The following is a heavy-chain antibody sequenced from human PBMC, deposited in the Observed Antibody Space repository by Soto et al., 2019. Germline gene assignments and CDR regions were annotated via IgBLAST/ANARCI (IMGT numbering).Heavy chain of an antibody. CDR1: GFTSSSYG. CDR2: ISYDGSKE. J-gene: IGHJ6*02. D-gene: IGHD5-18*01. CDR3: AKDLRLWSKDYYYYGMDV. V-gene: IGHV3-30*18. Sequence: QVQLVESGGGVVQPGRSLRLSCAASGFTSSSYGMHWVRQAPGKGLEWVAVISYDGSKEFYADSVKGRFTISRDNSKNTLYLQMNSLRAEDTAVYYCAKDLRLWSKDYYYYGMDVWGQGTTVTVSS.